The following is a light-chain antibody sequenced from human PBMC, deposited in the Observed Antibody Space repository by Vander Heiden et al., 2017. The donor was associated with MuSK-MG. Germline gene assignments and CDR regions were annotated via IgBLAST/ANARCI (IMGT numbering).Light chain of an antibody. V-gene: IGKV1-5*03. CDR3: HQDNTYSLT. CDR2: KAS. CDR1: HSIVSW. J-gene: IGKJ4*01. Sequence: DIQMTQSPSTLSASVGDRVTITCRASHSIVSWLAWYQQKPGKAPKLLIYKASSLQSGVPSRFSGSGTGSGTEFTLSIISLQPDDFATYYCHQDNTYSLTFGGGTKVEIK.